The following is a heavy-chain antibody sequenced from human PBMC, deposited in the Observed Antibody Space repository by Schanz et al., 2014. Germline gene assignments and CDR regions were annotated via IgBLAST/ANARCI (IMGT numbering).Heavy chain of an antibody. V-gene: IGHV1-8*01. CDR2: MNPNSGNP. J-gene: IGHJ4*02. CDR1: GYTFTSYD. Sequence: QVQLIQSGAEVKKPGASVKVSCTASGYTFTSYDINWVRQAPGQGLEWLGWMNPNSGNPGFAQKFRGRVTMTRNTSMSTAYIELHILTSEDTAVYYCARGRTVDYWGQGTLVTGSS. CDR3: ARGRTVDY.